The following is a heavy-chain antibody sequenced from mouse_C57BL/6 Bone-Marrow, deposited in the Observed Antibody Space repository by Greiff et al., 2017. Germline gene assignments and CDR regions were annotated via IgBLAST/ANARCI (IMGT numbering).Heavy chain of an antibody. D-gene: IGHD3-2*02. V-gene: IGHV5-6*01. CDR3: ARHQGRVLAY. CDR2: ISSGGSYT. Sequence: EVQVVESGGDLVKPGGSLKLSCAASGFTFSGYGMSWVRQTPDKRLEWVATISSGGSYTYYPDSVKGRFTISRDTAKNTLYLQMSSLKSEDTAMYYCARHQGRVLAYGCQGTRVTVSA. J-gene: IGHJ3*01. CDR1: GFTFSGYG.